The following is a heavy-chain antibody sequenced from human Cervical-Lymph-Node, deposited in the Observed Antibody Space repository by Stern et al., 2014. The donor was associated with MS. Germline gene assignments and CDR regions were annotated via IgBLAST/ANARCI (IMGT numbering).Heavy chain of an antibody. J-gene: IGHJ4*02. V-gene: IGHV4-34*01. CDR3: ACRRRGPIGY. CDR1: GGSFSGYY. CDR2: INHNGST. Sequence: QVQLQQWGAGLLKPSETLSLTCAVYGGSFSGYYWSWIRQPPGKGLEWIGDINHNGSTNYNPSLKSRVTISVDTSKTQFSLKLSSVTAADTAVYYCACRRRGPIGYWGQGTLVTVSS. D-gene: IGHD3-10*01.